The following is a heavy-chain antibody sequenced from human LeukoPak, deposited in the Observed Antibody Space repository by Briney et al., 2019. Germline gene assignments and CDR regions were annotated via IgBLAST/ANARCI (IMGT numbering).Heavy chain of an antibody. Sequence: GGSLRLSCVASEFVFSNHAMIWVRQAPGKGLEWISSITSDPSNIFYANSVRGRFTISRDNANNALHLQMNSLRAEDTAVYYCARVFWETVNTGYYSDFWGPGTLVTVSS. CDR3: ARVFWETVNTGYYSDF. CDR1: EFVFSNHA. CDR2: ITSDPSNI. J-gene: IGHJ4*02. D-gene: IGHD3-22*01. V-gene: IGHV3-21*01.